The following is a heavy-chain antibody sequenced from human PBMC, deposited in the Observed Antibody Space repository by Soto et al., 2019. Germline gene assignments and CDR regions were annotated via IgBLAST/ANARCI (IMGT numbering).Heavy chain of an antibody. V-gene: IGHV3-74*01. Sequence: PGGSLRLSCAASGFTFSSYWMHWVRQAPGKGLVWVSRINSDGSSTSYADSVKGRFTISRDNAKNTLYLQMNSLRAEDTAVYYCARDYIAARGKRYYYYVMDVWGQGTTVTVSS. J-gene: IGHJ6*02. D-gene: IGHD6-6*01. CDR1: GFTFSSYW. CDR3: ARDYIAARGKRYYYYVMDV. CDR2: INSDGSST.